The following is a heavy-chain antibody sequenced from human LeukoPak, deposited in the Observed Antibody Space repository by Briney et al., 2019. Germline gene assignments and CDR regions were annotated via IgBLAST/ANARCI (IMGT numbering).Heavy chain of an antibody. J-gene: IGHJ3*02. D-gene: IGHD3-22*01. CDR3: ARQGYYDSSGWTFDI. CDR2: IYYSGST. V-gene: IGHV4-59*08. CDR1: GGSISSYY. Sequence: PSETLSLTCTVSGGSISSYYWSWIRQPPGKGLEWIGYIYYSGSTNYNPSLKSRVTISVDTSKNQFSLKLSPVTAADTAVYYCARQGYYDSSGWTFDIWGQGTMVTVSS.